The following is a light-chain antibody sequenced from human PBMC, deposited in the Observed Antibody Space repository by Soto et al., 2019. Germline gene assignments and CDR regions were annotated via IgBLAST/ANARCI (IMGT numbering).Light chain of an antibody. V-gene: IGLV2-11*01. Sequence: QSVLTQPRSVSGSPGQSVTVSCTGTSSDVGGYNFVSWFQQHPGKAPKLIIYDVTERPSGVPDRFSGSKSGNTASLTISGLQDEDEADYYCCSYAGTYAVVFGGGPKLTVL. CDR3: CSYAGTYAVV. CDR1: SSDVGGYNF. CDR2: DVT. J-gene: IGLJ2*01.